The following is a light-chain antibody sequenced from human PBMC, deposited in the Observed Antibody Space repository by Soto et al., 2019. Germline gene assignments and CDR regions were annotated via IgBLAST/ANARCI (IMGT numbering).Light chain of an antibody. Sequence: SSELTQPPSVSVAPGKTARITCGGNNIGSKSVHWYQQKPGQAPVLVIYYDSDRPSGIPERFSGSNSGNTATLTISRVEAGDEADYYCQVWDSSSAPSFGTGTKLTVL. CDR1: NIGSKS. J-gene: IGLJ1*01. V-gene: IGLV3-21*04. CDR2: YDS. CDR3: QVWDSSSAPS.